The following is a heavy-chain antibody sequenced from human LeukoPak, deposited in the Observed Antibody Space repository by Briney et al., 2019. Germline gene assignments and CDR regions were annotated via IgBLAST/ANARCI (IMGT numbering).Heavy chain of an antibody. Sequence: ASVKVSCKASGYTFTSYYMHWVRQAPGQGLEWMGIINPRGGSTSYAQKFQGRVTITRDTSASTAYMELSSLRSEDTAVYYCARSYYGSGRPFDYWGQGTLVTVSS. CDR1: GYTFTSYY. CDR2: INPRGGST. CDR3: ARSYYGSGRPFDY. D-gene: IGHD3-10*01. V-gene: IGHV1-46*01. J-gene: IGHJ4*02.